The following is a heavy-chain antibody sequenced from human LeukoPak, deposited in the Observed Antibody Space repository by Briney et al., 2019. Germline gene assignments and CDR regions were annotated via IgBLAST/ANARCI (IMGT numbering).Heavy chain of an antibody. J-gene: IGHJ3*02. D-gene: IGHD1-1*01. CDR1: GGTFSSYA. V-gene: IGHV1-46*01. Sequence: AASVKVSCKASGGTFSSYAISWVRQAPGQGLEWMGIINPGGGSTSYAQKFQGRVTMTRDMSTSTVYMELSSLRSEDTAVYYCAREDLEPDAFDIWGQGTTVTVSS. CDR2: INPGGGST. CDR3: AREDLEPDAFDI.